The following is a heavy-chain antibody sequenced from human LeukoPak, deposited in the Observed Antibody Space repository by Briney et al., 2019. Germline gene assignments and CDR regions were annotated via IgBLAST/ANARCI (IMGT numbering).Heavy chain of an antibody. J-gene: IGHJ3*02. D-gene: IGHD2-15*01. CDR3: ARDLSLPSVVVVAVDAFDI. CDR1: GFTFSSYW. V-gene: IGHV3-74*01. Sequence: GGSLRLSCAASGFTFSSYWMHWVRQAPGKGLVWVSRINSDGSSTSYADSVKGRFTISRDNAKNTLYLQMNSLRAEDTAVYYCARDLSLPSVVVVAVDAFDIWGQGTMVTASS. CDR2: INSDGSST.